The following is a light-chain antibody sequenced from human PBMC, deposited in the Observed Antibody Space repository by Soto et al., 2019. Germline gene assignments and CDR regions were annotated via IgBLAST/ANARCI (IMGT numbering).Light chain of an antibody. CDR1: QSVSSNY. J-gene: IGKJ1*01. CDR3: QQYGSSPST. V-gene: IGKV3-20*01. Sequence: IVLTQSPATLSLSPGERATLSCRASQSVSSNYITWYQQKPGQAPRRLIFGASSRATGIPDRFSGSGSGTDFTLTISRLEPEDFAVYYCQQYGSSPSTFGQGTKVDIK. CDR2: GAS.